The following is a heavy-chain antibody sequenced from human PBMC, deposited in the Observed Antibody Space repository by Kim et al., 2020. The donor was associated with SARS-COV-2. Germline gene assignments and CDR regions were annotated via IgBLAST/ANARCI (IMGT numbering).Heavy chain of an antibody. CDR3: AREDYGSGNYYYYYGMDV. CDR1: GFTFSSYS. V-gene: IGHV3-48*02. J-gene: IGHJ6*02. D-gene: IGHD3-10*01. CDR2: ISSSSSTI. Sequence: GGSLRLSCAASGFTFSSYSMNWVRQAPGKGLEWVSYISSSSSTIYYADSVKGRFTISRDNAKNSLYLQMNSLRDEDTAVYYCAREDYGSGNYYYYYGMDVWGQGTTVTVSS.